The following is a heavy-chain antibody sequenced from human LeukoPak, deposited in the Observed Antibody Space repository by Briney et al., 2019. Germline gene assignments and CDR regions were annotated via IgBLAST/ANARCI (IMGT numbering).Heavy chain of an antibody. CDR2: ISSSGSTI. Sequence: GGSLRLSCAASGFTFSSYEMNWVRQAPGKGLEWVSYISSSGSTIYYADSVKGRFTISRDNAKNSLYPQMNSLRAEDTAVYYCARAEIGVVDYWGQGTLVTVSS. CDR3: ARAEIGVVDY. J-gene: IGHJ4*02. V-gene: IGHV3-48*03. D-gene: IGHD2-21*01. CDR1: GFTFSSYE.